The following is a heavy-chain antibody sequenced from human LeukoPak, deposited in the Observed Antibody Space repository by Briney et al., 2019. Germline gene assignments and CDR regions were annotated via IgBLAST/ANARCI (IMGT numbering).Heavy chain of an antibody. D-gene: IGHD6-13*01. J-gene: IGHJ4*02. Sequence: GRSLRLSCAASGFTFTAYLIHWVRQAPGKGLEWVAVMSSDGNAMFYADSVKGRFTISRDNTRNSLYLQMNSLRAEDTAVYYCAREISAGGFDYWGQGTLVAVSS. CDR2: MSSDGNAM. V-gene: IGHV3-30-3*01. CDR1: GFTFTAYL. CDR3: AREISAGGFDY.